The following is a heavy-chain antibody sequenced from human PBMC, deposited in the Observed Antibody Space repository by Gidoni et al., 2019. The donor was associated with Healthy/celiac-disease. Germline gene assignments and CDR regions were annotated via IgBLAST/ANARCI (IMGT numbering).Heavy chain of an antibody. V-gene: IGHV4-34*01. CDR3: ARERGGRGYYDSSGHHADY. CDR1: GGSFSGYY. D-gene: IGHD3-22*01. CDR2: INHSGST. J-gene: IGHJ4*02. Sequence: QVQLQQWGAGLLKPSETLSLTCAVYGGSFSGYYWSWIRQPPGKGLEWIGEINHSGSTNYNPSLKSRVTISVDTSNTQFSLKLSSVTAADTAVYYCARERGGRGYYDSSGHHADYWGQGTLVTVSS.